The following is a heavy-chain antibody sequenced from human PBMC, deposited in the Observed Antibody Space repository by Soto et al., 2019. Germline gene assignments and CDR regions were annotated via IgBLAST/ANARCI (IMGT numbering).Heavy chain of an antibody. J-gene: IGHJ4*02. D-gene: IGHD6-13*01. Sequence: SGGSLRLSCAASGFTFSSYAMHWVRQAPGKGLEWVAVISYDGSNKYYADSVKGRFTISRDNSKNTLYLQMNSLRAEDTAVYYCASSVYSSSWYVYWGQGTLVTVSS. V-gene: IGHV3-30-3*01. CDR1: GFTFSSYA. CDR3: ASSVYSSSWYVY. CDR2: ISYDGSNK.